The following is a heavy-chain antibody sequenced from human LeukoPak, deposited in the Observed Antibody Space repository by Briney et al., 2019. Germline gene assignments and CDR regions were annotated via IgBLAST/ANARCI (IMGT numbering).Heavy chain of an antibody. V-gene: IGHV4-59*01. D-gene: IGHD3-10*01. CDR3: ARVRRVSFAGSGIPGFDP. CDR2: IYYSGST. CDR1: GGSISSYY. Sequence: PSETLSLTCTVSGGSISSYYWSWIRQPPGKGLEWIGYIYYSGSTNYNPSLKSRVTISVDTSKNQFSLKLSSVTAADTAAHYCARVRRVSFAGSGIPGFDPWGQGTLVTVSS. J-gene: IGHJ5*02.